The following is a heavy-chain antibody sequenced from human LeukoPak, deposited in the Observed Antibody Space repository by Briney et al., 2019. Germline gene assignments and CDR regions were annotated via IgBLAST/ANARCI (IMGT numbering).Heavy chain of an antibody. D-gene: IGHD4-17*01. Sequence: SETLSLTCAVYGGSFSGYYWSWIRQPPGKGLEWIGEINHSGSTNYNPSLKSRVTISVDTSKNQFSLKLSSVTAADTAVYYCARALYGDYALGYVGAFDIWGQGTMVTVSS. CDR3: ARALYGDYALGYVGAFDI. CDR2: INHSGST. CDR1: GGSFSGYY. V-gene: IGHV4-34*01. J-gene: IGHJ3*02.